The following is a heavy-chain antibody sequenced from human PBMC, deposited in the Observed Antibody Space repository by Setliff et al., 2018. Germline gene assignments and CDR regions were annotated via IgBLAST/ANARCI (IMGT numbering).Heavy chain of an antibody. V-gene: IGHV4-34*01. CDR2: INQSGSG. CDR3: RQAVVGRDVFDI. J-gene: IGHJ3*02. D-gene: IGHD1-1*01. CDR1: GGSFDTYY. Sequence: SETLSLTCNVYGGSFDTYYWSWIRQPPGKGLEWFGEINQSGSGDYNPSFKGRVTISVDTSNKQFSLTLTSVTAADTALYYCRQAVVGRDVFDIWGQGTVVTVSS.